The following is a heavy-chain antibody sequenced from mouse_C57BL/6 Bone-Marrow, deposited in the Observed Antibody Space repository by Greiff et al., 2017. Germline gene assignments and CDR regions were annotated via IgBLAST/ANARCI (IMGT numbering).Heavy chain of an antibody. D-gene: IGHD2-2*01. Sequence: VQRVESGAELARPGASVKLSCKASGYTFTSYGISWVKQRTGQGLEWIGEIYPRSGNTYYNEKFKGKATLTADKSSSTAYMELRSLTSEDSAVYFCARATIMVTTGRFAYWGQGTLVTVSA. CDR2: IYPRSGNT. J-gene: IGHJ3*01. V-gene: IGHV1-81*01. CDR3: ARATIMVTTGRFAY. CDR1: GYTFTSYG.